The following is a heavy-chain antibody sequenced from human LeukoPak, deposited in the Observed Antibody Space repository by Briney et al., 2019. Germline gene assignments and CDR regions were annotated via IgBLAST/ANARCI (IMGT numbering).Heavy chain of an antibody. CDR1: GFIFSHYG. J-gene: IGHJ4*02. CDR2: ISFDGSNK. V-gene: IGHV3-30*18. Sequence: GRSLRLSCAASGFIFSHYGMHWVRQAPGKGLEWVAVISFDGSNKYYADSVKGRFTISRDNSKNTLYLQMNSLRAEDTAVYCCAKEGITFGGVIAIYYFDYWGQGTLVTVSS. D-gene: IGHD3-16*02. CDR3: AKEGITFGGVIAIYYFDY.